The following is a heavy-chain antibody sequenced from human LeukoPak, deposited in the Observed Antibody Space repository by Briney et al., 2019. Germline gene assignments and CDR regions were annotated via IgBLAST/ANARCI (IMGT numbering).Heavy chain of an antibody. CDR1: GFTVSNDY. Sequence: GGSLRLSCAASGFTVSNDYMNWVRQAPGKGLEWVSLIYSGGSTYYADSVKGRFTISRDNAKNSLYQQMNSLRAEDTAVYYCAKDIWLVAATPWFDPWGQGTLVTVSS. V-gene: IGHV3-53*05. CDR3: AKDIWLVAATPWFDP. D-gene: IGHD2-15*01. CDR2: IYSGGST. J-gene: IGHJ5*02.